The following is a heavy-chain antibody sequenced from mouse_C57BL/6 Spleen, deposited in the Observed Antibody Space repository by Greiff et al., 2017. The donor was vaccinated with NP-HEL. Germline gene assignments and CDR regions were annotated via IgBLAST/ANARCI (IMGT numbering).Heavy chain of an antibody. CDR1: GYSITSGYY. D-gene: IGHD6-1*01. CDR2: ISYDGSN. J-gene: IGHJ4*01. CDR3: ARDRKPYAMDY. V-gene: IGHV3-6*01. Sequence: EVQRVESGPGLVKPSQSLSLTCSVTGYSITSGYYWYWMRQLPGNKLEWMGFISYDGSNNYNPSLKKRISITRDTSKNQFFLKLNSLTTEDTATYYCARDRKPYAMDYWGQGTSVTVSS.